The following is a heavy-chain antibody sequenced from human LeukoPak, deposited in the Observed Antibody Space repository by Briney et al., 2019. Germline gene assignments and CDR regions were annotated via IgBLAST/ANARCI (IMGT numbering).Heavy chain of an antibody. CDR3: AGDPVKASGETVFDY. Sequence: GGSLRLSCAASGFTFSSYWMTWVRQAPGKGLEWVANIKQDGSEKYYVDSVKGRFTISRDNAKNSLYLQMDSLRAEDTAVYYCAGDPVKASGETVFDYWGQGILVTVSS. D-gene: IGHD1-26*01. V-gene: IGHV3-7*03. CDR1: GFTFSSYW. CDR2: IKQDGSEK. J-gene: IGHJ4*02.